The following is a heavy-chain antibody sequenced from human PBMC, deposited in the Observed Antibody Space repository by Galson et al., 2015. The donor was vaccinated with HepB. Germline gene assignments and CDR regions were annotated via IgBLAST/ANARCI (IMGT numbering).Heavy chain of an antibody. CDR1: GGAFSTYA. D-gene: IGHD7-27*01. CDR2: IIPIFRTA. J-gene: IGHJ4*02. V-gene: IGHV1-69*13. Sequence: SVKVSCKASGGAFSTYAFSWVRQAPGQGLEWMGGIIPIFRTANYAQNFQGRVTPTADEYTSTVYMEMDSLTSEETAVYYCARVLSGEPNRQYFFYWGQGTQATVSS. CDR3: ARVLSGEPNRQYFFY.